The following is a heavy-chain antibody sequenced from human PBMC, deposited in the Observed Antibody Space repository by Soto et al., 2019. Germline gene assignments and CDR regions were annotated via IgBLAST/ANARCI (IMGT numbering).Heavy chain of an antibody. V-gene: IGHV1-69*12. Sequence: QVQLVQSGAEVKKPGSSVKVSCKASGGTFSSYAINWVRQAPGQGLEWMGGIIPIFGTANYAQKVQGRVTITADESTSTAYMELGSLRSEDTAVYYCARGSGGSSYSSYGMDVWGQGTTVTVSS. CDR1: GGTFSSYA. J-gene: IGHJ6*02. D-gene: IGHD2-15*01. CDR2: IIPIFGTA. CDR3: ARGSGGSSYSSYGMDV.